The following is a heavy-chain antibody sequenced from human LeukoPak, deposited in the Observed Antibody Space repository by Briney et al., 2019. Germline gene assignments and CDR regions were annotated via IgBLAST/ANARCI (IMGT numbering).Heavy chain of an antibody. CDR3: ARWGASGLALIYYYGMDV. D-gene: IGHD3/OR15-3a*01. V-gene: IGHV1/OR15-1*01. Sequence: GASVKVSCKASGYIFTDYYMHWVRQAPGQELGWMGRINPNSGGTNYAQKFQGRVTMTRDTSISTAYTELSSLRSEDTATYYCARWGASGLALIYYYGMDVWGQGTTVTVSS. CDR2: INPNSGGT. CDR1: GYIFTDYY. J-gene: IGHJ6*02.